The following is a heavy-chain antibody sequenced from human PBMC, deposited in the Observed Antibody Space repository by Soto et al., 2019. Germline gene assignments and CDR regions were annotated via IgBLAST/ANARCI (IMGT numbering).Heavy chain of an antibody. Sequence: PGGSLRLSCAASGFTFSSYWMHWVRQAPGKGLVWVSRINSDGSSTTYADSVKGRFTISRDNAKNTLYLQMNSLRAEDTAVYYCARRALSGDADCWGQGTRVTVSS. CDR2: INSDGSST. CDR1: GFTFSSYW. CDR3: ARRALSGDADC. J-gene: IGHJ1*01. V-gene: IGHV3-74*01. D-gene: IGHD2-21*01.